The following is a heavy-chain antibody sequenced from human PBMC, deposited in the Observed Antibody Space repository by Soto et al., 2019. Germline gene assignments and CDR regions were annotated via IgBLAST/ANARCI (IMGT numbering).Heavy chain of an antibody. CDR2: VSHDGRNT. J-gene: IGHJ4*02. D-gene: IGHD6-19*01. CDR3: AKGGRQGLVTSDFNY. V-gene: IGHV3-30*18. CDR1: GFTFSDYA. Sequence: VQLVESGGGVVQPGRSLRLSCAASGFTFSDYAMHWVRQAQGKGLEWVAVVSHDGRNTHYADSVKGRFTISRYSSKNTVALEMTRLRDEAMAVYYWAKGGRQGLVTSDFNYWGQGALVTVSS.